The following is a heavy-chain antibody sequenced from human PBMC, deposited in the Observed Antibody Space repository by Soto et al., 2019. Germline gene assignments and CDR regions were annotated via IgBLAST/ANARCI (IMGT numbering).Heavy chain of an antibody. V-gene: IGHV3-11*06. CDR3: ARTLGIAAAGHYFDY. Sequence: GGSLRLSYAASGFTFSDYYMSWIRQAPGKGLEWVSYISSSSSYTNYADSVKGRFTISRDNAKNSLYLQMNSLRAEDTAVYYCARTLGIAAAGHYFDYWGQGTLVTVSS. CDR2: ISSSSSYT. D-gene: IGHD6-13*01. CDR1: GFTFSDYY. J-gene: IGHJ4*02.